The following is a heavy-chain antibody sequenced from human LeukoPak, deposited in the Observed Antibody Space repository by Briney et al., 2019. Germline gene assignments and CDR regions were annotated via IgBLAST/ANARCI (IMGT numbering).Heavy chain of an antibody. CDR1: GFTFSSYA. J-gene: IGHJ4*02. V-gene: IGHV3-9*01. CDR3: AKDPYYGSGSPHFDY. Sequence: GGSLRLSCAASGFTFSSYAMHWVRQAPGKGLEWVSGISWNSGSIGYADSVKGRFTISRDNAKNSLYLQMNSLRAEDTALYYCAKDPYYGSGSPHFDYWGQGTLVTVSS. D-gene: IGHD3-10*01. CDR2: ISWNSGSI.